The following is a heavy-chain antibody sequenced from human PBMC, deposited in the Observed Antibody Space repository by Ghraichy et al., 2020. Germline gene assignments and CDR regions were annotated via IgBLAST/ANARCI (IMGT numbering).Heavy chain of an antibody. J-gene: IGHJ6*02. Sequence: VGVIYTGGTTYYAESVKGRFTISRDNSKNMLYLQMNRLRTEDTAVYYGARDLRPDYGSSVMDVWGQG. CDR2: IYTGGTT. V-gene: IGHV3-53*01. D-gene: IGHD3-10*01. CDR3: ARDLRPDYGSSVMDV.